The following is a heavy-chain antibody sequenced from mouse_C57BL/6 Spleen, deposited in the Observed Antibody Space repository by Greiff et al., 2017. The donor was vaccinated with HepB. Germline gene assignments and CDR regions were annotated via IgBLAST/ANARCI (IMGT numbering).Heavy chain of an antibody. Sequence: VQLQQPGAELVMPGASVKLSCKASGYTFTSYWMHWVKQRPGQGLEWIGEIDPSDSYTNYNQKFKGKSTLTVDKSSSTAYMQLSSLTSEDSAVYYCARSSTTVVDYCAMDYWGQGTSVTVSS. J-gene: IGHJ4*01. V-gene: IGHV1-69*01. CDR1: GYTFTSYW. CDR2: IDPSDSYT. CDR3: ARSSTTVVDYCAMDY. D-gene: IGHD1-1*01.